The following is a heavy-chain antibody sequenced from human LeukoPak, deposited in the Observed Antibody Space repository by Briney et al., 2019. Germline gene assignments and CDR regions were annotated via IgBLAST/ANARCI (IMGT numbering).Heavy chain of an antibody. Sequence: KPSETLSLTCAVYGGSFSGYYWSWIRQPPGKGLEWIGEINHSGSTNYNPSLKSRVTISVDTSKNQFSLKLSSVTAADTAVHYCARRAGYDILTGYYRRFDYWGQGTLVTVSS. V-gene: IGHV4-34*01. CDR2: INHSGST. J-gene: IGHJ4*02. D-gene: IGHD3-9*01. CDR3: ARRAGYDILTGYYRRFDY. CDR1: GGSFSGYY.